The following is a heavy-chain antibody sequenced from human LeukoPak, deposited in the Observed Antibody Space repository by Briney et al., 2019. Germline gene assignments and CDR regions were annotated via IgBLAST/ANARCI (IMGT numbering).Heavy chain of an antibody. J-gene: IGHJ3*02. D-gene: IGHD5/OR15-5a*01. Sequence: GGSLRLSCAASGFTFSSYWMHWVRQAPGKGLVWVSRIKTDGSSTDYADSVKGRFTISRDNAKDTMYLQMNSLRAEDTAVYYCARGVSGTGPDIWGLGTMVTVSS. V-gene: IGHV3-74*01. CDR1: GFTFSSYW. CDR2: IKTDGSST. CDR3: ARGVSGTGPDI.